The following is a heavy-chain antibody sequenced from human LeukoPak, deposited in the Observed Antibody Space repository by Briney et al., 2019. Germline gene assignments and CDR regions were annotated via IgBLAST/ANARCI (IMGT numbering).Heavy chain of an antibody. J-gene: IGHJ4*02. CDR1: LDSTTSNF. CDR2: IHRSGSA. D-gene: IGHD1-14*01. V-gene: IGHV4-4*02. CDR3: EREILGGFNPGAY. Sequence: PSETLSLTCTVSLDSTTSNFWSWVRQPPGKGLEGMGEIHRSGSANYNPSLQRRVTISIDRSRNPIVLGLSSVPAAATAVYYCEREILGGFNPGAYWGQGILVTVSS.